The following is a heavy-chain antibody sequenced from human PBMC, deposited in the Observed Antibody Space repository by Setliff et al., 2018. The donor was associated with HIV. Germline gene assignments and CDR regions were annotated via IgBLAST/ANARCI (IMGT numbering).Heavy chain of an antibody. D-gene: IGHD5-18*01. CDR1: GFTFSRHG. V-gene: IGHV3-30*03. CDR3: ARSQYSNGPGDYHFYYMDV. J-gene: IGHJ6*03. Sequence: PGGSLRLSCAASGFTFSRHGMHWVRQAPGKGLEWVAVISYDGINKYYEDSVKGRFTISRDNSKNTLYLQMNSLRAEDTAVYYCARSQYSNGPGDYHFYYMDVWGKGTTVTVSS. CDR2: ISYDGINK.